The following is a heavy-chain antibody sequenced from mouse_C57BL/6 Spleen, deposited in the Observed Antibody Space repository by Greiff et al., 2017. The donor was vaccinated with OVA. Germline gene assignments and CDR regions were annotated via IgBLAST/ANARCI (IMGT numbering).Heavy chain of an antibody. Sequence: EVKLVESGGGLVQPGGSLKLSCAASGFTFSDYYMYWVRQTPEKRLEWVAYISNGGGSTYYPDTVKGRFTISRDNAKNTLYLQMSRRKSEDTAMYYCARNYYGSPTFFWGQGTLVTVSA. J-gene: IGHJ3*01. V-gene: IGHV5-12*01. D-gene: IGHD1-1*01. CDR3: ARNYYGSPTFF. CDR2: ISNGGGST. CDR1: GFTFSDYY.